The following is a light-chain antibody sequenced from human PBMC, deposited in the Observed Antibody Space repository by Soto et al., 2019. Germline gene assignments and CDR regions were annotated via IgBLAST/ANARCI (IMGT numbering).Light chain of an antibody. CDR3: QQYGSSWK. J-gene: IGKJ1*01. CDR2: GAS. Sequence: DIVLTHAPCNLYLSPWERASLSLMASQSVSSGHLAWYQQKPGQAPRLLIYGASSRATGIPDRFSGSGSGTDFTLTISRLEPEDFAVYYCQQYGSSWKCGQGNKGDI. V-gene: IGKV3-20*01. CDR1: QSVSSGH.